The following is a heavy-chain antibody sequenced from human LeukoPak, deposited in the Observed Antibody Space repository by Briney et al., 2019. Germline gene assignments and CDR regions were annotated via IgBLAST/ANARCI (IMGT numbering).Heavy chain of an antibody. D-gene: IGHD3-10*01. CDR2: ISGSGGST. Sequence: GGSLRLSCAASGFTFSSYGMSWVRQAPGKGLEWVSAISGSGGSTYYADSVKGQFTISRDNSKNTLYLQMNSLRAEDTAVYYCAKVSVLLWFGELLLFDYWGQGTLVTVSS. V-gene: IGHV3-23*01. CDR1: GFTFSSYG. CDR3: AKVSVLLWFGELLLFDY. J-gene: IGHJ4*02.